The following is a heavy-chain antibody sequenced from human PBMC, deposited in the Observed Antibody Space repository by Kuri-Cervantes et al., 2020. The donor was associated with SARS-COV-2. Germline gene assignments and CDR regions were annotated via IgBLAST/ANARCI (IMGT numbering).Heavy chain of an antibody. D-gene: IGHD4-23*01. Sequence: LSLTCAASGFTFSSYSMNWVSQAPGKGLGWVTSISSRSSHIYYADSVKGRFTISRDNAKNSLYLQMNSLRAEDTAVYYWARDRHPTRRMFDYCGSSGPDDAFDIWGQGTMVTVSS. V-gene: IGHV3-21*01. CDR2: ISSRSSHI. CDR1: GFTFSSYS. J-gene: IGHJ3*02. CDR3: ARDRHPTRRMFDYCGSSGPDDAFDI.